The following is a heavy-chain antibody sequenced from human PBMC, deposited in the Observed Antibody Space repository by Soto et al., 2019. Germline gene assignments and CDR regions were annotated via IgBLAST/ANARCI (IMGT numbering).Heavy chain of an antibody. CDR3: ARSDGRY. V-gene: IGHV4-59*01. Sequence: QVQLQESGPGQVKHSETLCLTCTVSGGSISSYYWSWIRQPPGKGLEWIGYIYYSGSTNYNPSLKSRVTISVDTSKNQFSLKLSSVTAADTAVYYCARSDGRYWGQGTLVTVSS. CDR2: IYYSGST. J-gene: IGHJ4*02. CDR1: GGSISSYY.